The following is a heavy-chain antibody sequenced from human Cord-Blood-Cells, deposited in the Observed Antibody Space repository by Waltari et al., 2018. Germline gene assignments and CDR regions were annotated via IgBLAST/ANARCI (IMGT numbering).Heavy chain of an antibody. CDR3: VRAPPWSSSWYGDWFDP. CDR2: INPNSGGT. CDR1: GYTFTGYY. Sequence: QVQLVQSGAEVKKPGASVKVSCKASGYTFTGYYMHWVRQAPGQGLEWMGWINPNSGGTNYAQKFQGWVTMTRDTSISTAYMELSRLRSDDTAVYYCVRAPPWSSSWYGDWFDPWGQGTLVTVSS. D-gene: IGHD6-13*01. V-gene: IGHV1-2*04. J-gene: IGHJ5*02.